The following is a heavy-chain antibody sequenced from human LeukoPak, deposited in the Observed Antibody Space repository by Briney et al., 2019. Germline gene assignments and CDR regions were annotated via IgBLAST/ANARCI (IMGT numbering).Heavy chain of an antibody. D-gene: IGHD5-12*01. CDR2: IKQDGSEK. CDR3: ARGPSGYHNT. J-gene: IGHJ4*02. CDR1: GFTFSDYN. V-gene: IGHV3-7*01. Sequence: GGSLRLSCAASGFTFSDYNMRWIRQAPGKGLEWVANIKQDGSEKYYVDSVKGRFTISRDNAKNSLYLHMNSLRAEDTAVYYCARGPSGYHNTGGQGTLVTVSS.